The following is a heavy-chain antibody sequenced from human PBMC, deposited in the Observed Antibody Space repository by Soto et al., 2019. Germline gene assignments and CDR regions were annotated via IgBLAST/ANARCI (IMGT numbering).Heavy chain of an antibody. CDR2: ITDSGSGT. J-gene: IGHJ4*02. D-gene: IGHD2-15*01. CDR3: AKDLSVVFDY. Sequence: EVQLLESGGGLVQPGGSLRLSCAASGFTFGQYSLSWVGRPQGRGLEGVSAITDSGSGTHYADSVKGRFTISRDNSKNTLYLQLNSLRAEDTAVYYCAKDLSVVFDYWGQGTLVTVSS. CDR1: GFTFGQYS. V-gene: IGHV3-23*01.